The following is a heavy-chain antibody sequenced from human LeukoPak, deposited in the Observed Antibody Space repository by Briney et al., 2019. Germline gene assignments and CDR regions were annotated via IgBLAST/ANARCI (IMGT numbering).Heavy chain of an antibody. Sequence: EASVKVSCKASGYTFTGYYMHWVRQAPGQGLEWMGWINPNSGGTNYAQKFQGRVTMTRDTSISTAYMELSRLRSDDTAVYYCARVIVVVPAAKVWFDPWGQGTLVTVSS. J-gene: IGHJ5*02. D-gene: IGHD2-2*01. CDR2: INPNSGGT. CDR3: ARVIVVVPAAKVWFDP. V-gene: IGHV1-2*02. CDR1: GYTFTGYY.